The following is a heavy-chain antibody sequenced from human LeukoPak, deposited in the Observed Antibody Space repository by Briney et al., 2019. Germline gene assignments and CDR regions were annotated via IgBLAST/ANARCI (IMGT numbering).Heavy chain of an antibody. CDR3: ARGPTVVAATDY. Sequence: SETLSLTCTVSGGSISSYYWSWLRQPPGKGLEWIGYIYYSGSTNYNPSLKSRVTISVDTSKNQFSLKLSSVTAADTAVYYCARGPTVVAATDYWGQGTLVTVSS. V-gene: IGHV4-59*01. J-gene: IGHJ4*02. CDR2: IYYSGST. CDR1: GGSISSYY. D-gene: IGHD2-15*01.